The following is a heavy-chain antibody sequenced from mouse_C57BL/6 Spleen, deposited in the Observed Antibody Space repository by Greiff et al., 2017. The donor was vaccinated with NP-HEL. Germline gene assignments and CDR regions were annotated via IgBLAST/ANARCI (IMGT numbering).Heavy chain of an antibody. Sequence: EVQLQESGPGLVKPSQSLSLTCSVTGYSITSGYYWNWIRQFPGNKLEWMGYISYDGSNNYNPSLKNRISITRDTSKNQFFLKLNSVTTEDTATYYCARGYGSSYFYYFDYWGQGTTLTVSS. D-gene: IGHD1-1*01. CDR3: ARGYGSSYFYYFDY. V-gene: IGHV3-6*01. J-gene: IGHJ2*01. CDR1: GYSITSGYY. CDR2: ISYDGSN.